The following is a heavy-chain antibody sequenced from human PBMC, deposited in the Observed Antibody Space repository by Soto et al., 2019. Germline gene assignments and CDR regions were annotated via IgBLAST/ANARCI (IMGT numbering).Heavy chain of an antibody. CDR2: ISYDGSNK. CDR3: AKSPIAVAAINWFDP. CDR1: GFTFSSYG. V-gene: IGHV3-30*18. J-gene: IGHJ5*02. Sequence: QVQLVESGGGVVQPGRSLRLSCAASGFTFSSYGMHWVRQAPGKGLEWVAVISYDGSNKYYADSVKGRFTISRDNSKNTMYLQINSLRAEDTAVYYCAKSPIAVAAINWFDPWGQGTLVTVSS. D-gene: IGHD6-19*01.